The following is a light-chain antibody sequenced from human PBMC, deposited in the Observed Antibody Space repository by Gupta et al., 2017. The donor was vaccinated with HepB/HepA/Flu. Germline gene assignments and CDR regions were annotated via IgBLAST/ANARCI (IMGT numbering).Light chain of an antibody. CDR1: SSNIGNNY. CDR2: DNN. J-gene: IGLJ2*01. V-gene: IGLV1-51*01. Sequence: QSVLTQPHSVSAAPGQKVTISCSGRSSNIGNNYVSWYQQLPATAPKLLIYDNNKRPSGIPDRFSGSKSVTSATLGITGLETGDEADYYCGTWDSSLSVVFGGGTKLTVL. CDR3: GTWDSSLSVV.